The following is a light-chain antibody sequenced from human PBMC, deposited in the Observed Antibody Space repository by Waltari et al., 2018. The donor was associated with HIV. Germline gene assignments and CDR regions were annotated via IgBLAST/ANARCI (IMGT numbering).Light chain of an antibody. CDR3: AAWDDSLSGWV. CDR1: SSNIGSNY. CDR2: GNK. V-gene: IGLV1-47*01. J-gene: IGLJ3*02. Sequence: QSVLTQPPSASGTPGQRVTIPCSGSSSNIGSNYVYWYQQLPGAAPKLLIYGNKQRPSGVPDRFSGSKSGTSASLAISGLRSEDEADYYCAAWDDSLSGWVFGGGTKLTVL.